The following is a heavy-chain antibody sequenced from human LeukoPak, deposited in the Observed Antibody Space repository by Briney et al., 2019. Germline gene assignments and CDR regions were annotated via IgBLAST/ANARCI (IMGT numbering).Heavy chain of an antibody. CDR1: GYTFTGYY. CDR2: INPNSGGT. V-gene: IGHV1-2*02. CDR3: ARVYQDGLGQFDY. J-gene: IGHJ4*02. Sequence: EASVKVSCKASGYTFTGYYMHWVRQAPGQGLEWMGWINPNSGGTNYAQKFQGRVTMTRDTSISTAYMELSRLRSDDTAVYYCARVYQDGLGQFDYWGQGTLVTVSS. D-gene: IGHD2-2*01.